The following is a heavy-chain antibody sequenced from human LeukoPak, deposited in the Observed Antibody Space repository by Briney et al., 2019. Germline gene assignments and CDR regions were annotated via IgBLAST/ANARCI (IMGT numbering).Heavy chain of an antibody. V-gene: IGHV4-59*12. D-gene: IGHD3-22*01. CDR1: GGSISSYY. J-gene: IGHJ4*02. Sequence: SENLSLTCTVSGGSISSYYWSWIRQPPGMGLEWIGSIYHSGSTYYNPSLKSRVTISVDTSKNQFSLKLSSVTAADTAVYYCARDEGGVTMSDWGQGTLVTVSS. CDR2: IYHSGST. CDR3: ARDEGGVTMSD.